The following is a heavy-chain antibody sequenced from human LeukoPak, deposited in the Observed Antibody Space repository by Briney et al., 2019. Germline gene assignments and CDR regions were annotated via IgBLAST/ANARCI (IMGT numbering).Heavy chain of an antibody. D-gene: IGHD3-16*01. V-gene: IGHV1-2*02. Sequence: ASVKVSCKASGYSFTGYYIHWVRQAPGQGLEWLGWINPYSGDTNYAQNLQGRVTVTRDTSISTAYMELSRLRSDDTAVYYCARLVHSGVGEDDYWGQGTLVIVSS. CDR3: ARLVHSGVGEDDY. J-gene: IGHJ4*02. CDR1: GYSFTGYY. CDR2: INPYSGDT.